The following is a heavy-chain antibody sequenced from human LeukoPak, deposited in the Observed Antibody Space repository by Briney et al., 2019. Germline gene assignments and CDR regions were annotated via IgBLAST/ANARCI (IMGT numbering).Heavy chain of an antibody. CDR3: ARHGPYSGSLGWFDP. CDR2: IYYSGST. J-gene: IGHJ5*02. D-gene: IGHD1-26*01. CDR1: GGSISSYY. Sequence: SETLSLTCTVSGGSISSYYWSWIRQPPGKGLEWIGYIYYSGSTNYNPSLKSRVTISADTSKNQFSLKLSSVTAADMAVYYCARHGPYSGSLGWFDPWGQGTLVTVSS. V-gene: IGHV4-59*08.